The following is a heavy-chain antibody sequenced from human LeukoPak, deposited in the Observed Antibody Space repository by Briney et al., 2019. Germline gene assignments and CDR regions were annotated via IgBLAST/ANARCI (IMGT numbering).Heavy chain of an antibody. CDR1: GGTLSSYA. J-gene: IGHJ4*02. D-gene: IGHD4-17*01. V-gene: IGHV1-69*06. CDR3: ASTTVTNEVDY. CDR2: IIPIFGTA. Sequence: ASVKVSCKASGGTLSSYAISWVRQAPGQGLEWMGRIIPIFGTANYAQMFQGRVTITADKSTSTAYMELSSLRSEDTAVYYCASTTVTNEVDYWGQGTLVTVSS.